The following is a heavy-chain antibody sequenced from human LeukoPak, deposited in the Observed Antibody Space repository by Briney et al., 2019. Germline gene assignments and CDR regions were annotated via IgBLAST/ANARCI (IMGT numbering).Heavy chain of an antibody. D-gene: IGHD3-10*01. J-gene: IGHJ5*02. Sequence: GASAKVSCKASGGTFISYAISWVRQAPGQGLEWMGGIIPIFGTANYAQKFQGRVTITADESTSTAYMELSSLRSEDTAVYYCARDLHYGSGANWFDPWGQGTLVTVSS. V-gene: IGHV1-69*13. CDR2: IIPIFGTA. CDR1: GGTFISYA. CDR3: ARDLHYGSGANWFDP.